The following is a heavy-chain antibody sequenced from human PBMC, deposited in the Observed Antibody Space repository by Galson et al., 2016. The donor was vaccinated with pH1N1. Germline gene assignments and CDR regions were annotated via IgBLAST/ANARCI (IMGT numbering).Heavy chain of an antibody. CDR1: GFTFSDYY. D-gene: IGHD3-10*01. CDR3: ASAPRLGELELGDVFDI. Sequence: SLRPSCAASGFTFSDYYMTWIRRAPGKGLEWVSYISSSGYTIFYTDSVKGRFTISRDNAKNSLYLQMNSLRAEDTAVYYCASAPRLGELELGDVFDIWGQGTMVTVSS. CDR2: ISSSGYTI. J-gene: IGHJ3*02. V-gene: IGHV3-11*01.